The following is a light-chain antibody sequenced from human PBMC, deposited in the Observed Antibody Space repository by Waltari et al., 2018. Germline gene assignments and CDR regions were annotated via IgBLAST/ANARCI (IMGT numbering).Light chain of an antibody. V-gene: IGLV6-57*03. Sequence: NFMLTQSPSVSESPGRTVTISCTRRRGSVTGNSMQWYQQRPGSAPTPVIYDNNQRPSGVPDRFSGSIDRSSNSASLTISGLKTEDEADYYCQSYDNNIWLFGGGTKVTVL. CDR3: QSYDNNIWL. CDR2: DNN. J-gene: IGLJ3*02. CDR1: RGSVTGNS.